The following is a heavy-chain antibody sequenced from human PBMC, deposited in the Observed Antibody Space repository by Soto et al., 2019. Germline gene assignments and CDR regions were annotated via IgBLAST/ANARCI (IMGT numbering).Heavy chain of an antibody. V-gene: IGHV4-31*03. D-gene: IGHD3-10*01. CDR3: ARSPENYYGSGSYFFDY. Sequence: SSETLSLTCTISGGSISSRDYYWSWIRQHPGKGLEWIGYIYYSGNTNYNPSLKSRVTISVDTSKNQFSLKLSSVTAADTAVYYCARSPENYYGSGSYFFDYWGQGTLVTVSS. CDR2: IYYSGNT. CDR1: GGSISSRDYY. J-gene: IGHJ4*02.